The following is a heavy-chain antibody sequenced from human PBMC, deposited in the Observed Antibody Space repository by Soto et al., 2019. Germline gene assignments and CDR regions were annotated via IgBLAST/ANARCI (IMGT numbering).Heavy chain of an antibody. D-gene: IGHD6-13*01. CDR3: ARSVKGAAAPFDY. CDR2: IYYSGST. V-gene: IGHV4-39*01. J-gene: IGHJ4*02. Sequence: SETLSLTCTVSGGSISSSSYYWGWIRQPPGKGLEWIGSIYYSGSTYYNPSLKSRVTISVDTSKNQFSLKLSSVTAADTAVYYCARSVKGAAAPFDYWGQGTLVTVSS. CDR1: GGSISSSSYY.